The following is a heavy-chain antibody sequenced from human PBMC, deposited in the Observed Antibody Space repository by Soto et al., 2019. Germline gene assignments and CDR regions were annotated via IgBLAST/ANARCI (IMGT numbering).Heavy chain of an antibody. D-gene: IGHD3-3*01. J-gene: IGHJ4*02. V-gene: IGHV4-59*12. CDR3: VRSVILSGGSYKGLIRLHYFCT. CDR2: SYYSGST. Sequence: SQTRSLTCTVSGGSIRRYYLSRILQTPGKGLEWIGESYYSGSTNYNPSLKSRGTISLHTSKHQFSLTLSSVTAADTAIYYCVRSVILSGGSYKGLIRLHYFCTWGPGTLVTVSS. CDR1: GGSIRRYY.